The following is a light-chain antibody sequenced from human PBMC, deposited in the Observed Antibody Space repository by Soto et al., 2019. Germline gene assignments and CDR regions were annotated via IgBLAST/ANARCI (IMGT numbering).Light chain of an antibody. Sequence: DIQMTQSPSSLSASVGDRVTITCRSRQYISSYVNWYQQKPGKAPKFLIYGASDLQRGVPSRFSGSGSGTDFTLTNNSLQPEDFATYYCQQSYSRPLTFGPGTKLDIK. J-gene: IGKJ3*01. CDR1: QYISSY. V-gene: IGKV1-39*01. CDR3: QQSYSRPLT. CDR2: GAS.